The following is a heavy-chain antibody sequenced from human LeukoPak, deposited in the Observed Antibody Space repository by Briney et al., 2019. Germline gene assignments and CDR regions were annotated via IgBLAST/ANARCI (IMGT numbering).Heavy chain of an antibody. CDR1: GGSFSGYY. V-gene: IGHV4-34*01. Sequence: PSETLSLTCAVYGGSFSGYYWSWIRQPPGKGLEWIGEINHSGSTNYNPSLKSRVTISVDTSKNQFSLKLGSVTAADTAVYYCARGRYYYDSSGYWYYFDYWGQGTLVTVSS. CDR2: INHSGST. CDR3: ARGRYYYDSSGYWYYFDY. D-gene: IGHD3-22*01. J-gene: IGHJ4*02.